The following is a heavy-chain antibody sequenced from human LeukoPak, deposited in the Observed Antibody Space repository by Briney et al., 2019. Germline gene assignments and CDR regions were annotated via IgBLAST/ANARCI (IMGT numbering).Heavy chain of an antibody. Sequence: PSETLSLTCTVSGGSISSYYWSWIRRPPGKGLEWIGYIYYSGSTNYNPSLKSRVTISVDTSKNQFSLKLSSVTAADTAVYYCASSSDYYDSSGYSLQHWGQGTLVTVSS. D-gene: IGHD3-22*01. CDR3: ASSSDYYDSSGYSLQH. CDR2: IYYSGST. CDR1: GGSISSYY. V-gene: IGHV4-59*08. J-gene: IGHJ1*01.